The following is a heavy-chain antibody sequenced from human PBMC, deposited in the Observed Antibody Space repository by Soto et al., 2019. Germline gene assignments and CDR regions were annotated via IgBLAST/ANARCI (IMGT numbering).Heavy chain of an antibody. CDR1: GGSISNFY. V-gene: IGHV4-59*08. CDR3: ARRYGGNLDY. CDR2: IYYSGST. Sequence: QVQLQESGPGLVKPSETLSLTCTVSGGSISNFYWSWIRQPPGKGLEWFGYIYYSGSTNYNPSLKSRVTISVDTSKNQFSLKLSSVTAADTAVYFCARRYGGNLDYWGQGTLVTVSS. J-gene: IGHJ4*02. D-gene: IGHD1-26*01.